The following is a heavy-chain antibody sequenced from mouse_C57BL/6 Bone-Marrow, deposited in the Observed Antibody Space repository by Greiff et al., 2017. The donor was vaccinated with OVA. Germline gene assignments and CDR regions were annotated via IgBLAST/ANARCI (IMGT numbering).Heavy chain of an antibody. CDR1: GYTFTSYG. V-gene: IGHV1-81*01. D-gene: IGHD2-5*01. Sequence: QVQLQQSGAELARPGASVKLSCKASGYTFTSYGISWVKQRTGQGLEWIGEIYPRSGNTYYNEKFKGKATLTADKSSSTAYMELRSLTSEDSAVYFCARSYYSNYYFDYWGQGTTLPVSS. CDR2: IYPRSGNT. CDR3: ARSYYSNYYFDY. J-gene: IGHJ2*01.